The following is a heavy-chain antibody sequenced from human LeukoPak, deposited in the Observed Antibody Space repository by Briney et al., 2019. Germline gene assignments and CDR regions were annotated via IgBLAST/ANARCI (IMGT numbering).Heavy chain of an antibody. J-gene: IGHJ4*02. V-gene: IGHV3-23*01. Sequence: PGGSLRLSCSASGFAFSGFAMGWVRQAPGKGLEWVSSISGSGGNTYYADSVEGRFTVSRDNSKNTLYLQMNSLRAEDTALYYCARGRGGDYVPSRFDYRGQGTLVTVSS. CDR1: GFAFSGFA. D-gene: IGHD4-17*01. CDR3: ARGRGGDYVPSRFDY. CDR2: ISGSGGNT.